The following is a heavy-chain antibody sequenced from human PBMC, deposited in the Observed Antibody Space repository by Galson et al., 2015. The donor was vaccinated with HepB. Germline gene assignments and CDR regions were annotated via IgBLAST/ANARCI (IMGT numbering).Heavy chain of an antibody. CDR2: ISYDGSNK. CDR1: GFTFSSYA. CDR3: VKPNYYDSSGYYDY. V-gene: IGHV3-30-3*01. Sequence: SLRLSCAASGFTFSSYAMHWVRQAPGKGLEWVAVISYDGSNKYYADSVKGRFTISRDNSKNTLYLQMNSLRAEDTAVYYCVKPNYYDSSGYYDYWGQGTLVTVSS. J-gene: IGHJ4*02. D-gene: IGHD3-22*01.